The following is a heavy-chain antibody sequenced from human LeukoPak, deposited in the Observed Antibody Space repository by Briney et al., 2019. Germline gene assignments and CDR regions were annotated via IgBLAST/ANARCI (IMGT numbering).Heavy chain of an antibody. CDR3: ARGFSGYSSSWSKAQPYYYYYMDV. D-gene: IGHD6-13*01. J-gene: IGHJ6*03. CDR2: INHSGST. V-gene: IGHV4-34*01. Sequence: KPSETLSLTCAVYGGSFSGYYWSWIRQPPGKGLEWIGEINHSGSTNYNPSLKSRVTISVDTSKNQFSLKLSSVTAADTAVYYCARGFSGYSSSWSKAQPYYYYYMDVWGKGTTVTVSS. CDR1: GGSFSGYY.